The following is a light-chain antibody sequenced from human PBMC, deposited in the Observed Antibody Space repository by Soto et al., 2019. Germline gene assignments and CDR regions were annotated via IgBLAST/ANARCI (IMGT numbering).Light chain of an antibody. CDR3: QQRSNWPPIT. J-gene: IGKJ5*01. CDR2: GGS. CDR1: QSVSSNH. V-gene: IGKV3D-20*02. Sequence: VWTQSPGTLSLSTGERAALSCSASQSVSSNHLAWYQQKPGQAPRLLIYGGSSRATGIPVRFSGSGSETDFTLTITRLEPEDFAVYYCQQRSNWPPITFGQGTRREIK.